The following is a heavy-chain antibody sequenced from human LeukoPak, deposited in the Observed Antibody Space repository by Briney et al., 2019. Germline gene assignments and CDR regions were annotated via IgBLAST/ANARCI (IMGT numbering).Heavy chain of an antibody. CDR1: GGSISSSSYY. V-gene: IGHV4-39*07. CDR2: IYYSGST. J-gene: IGHJ4*02. CDR3: ARDRLSSTIFGVVITPHDY. Sequence: PSETLSLTCTVSGGSISSSSYYWGWIRQPPGKGLEWIGSIYYSGSTYYNPSLKSRVTISVDTSKNQFSLKLSSVTAADTAVYYCARDRLSSTIFGVVITPHDYWGQGTLVTVSS. D-gene: IGHD3-3*01.